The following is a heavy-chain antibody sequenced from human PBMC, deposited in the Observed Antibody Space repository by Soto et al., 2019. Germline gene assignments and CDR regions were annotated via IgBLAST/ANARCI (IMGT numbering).Heavy chain of an antibody. Sequence: QVQLVESGGGVVQPGRSLRLSCAASGFTFSSYGMHWVRQAPGKGLEWVAVISYDGSNKYYADSVKGRFTISRDNSKNTLYLQMNSLRAEDTAVYYCAKDGSGQWLSYSFDYWGQGTLVTVSS. J-gene: IGHJ4*02. CDR1: GFTFSSYG. CDR3: AKDGSGQWLSYSFDY. CDR2: ISYDGSNK. D-gene: IGHD6-19*01. V-gene: IGHV3-30*18.